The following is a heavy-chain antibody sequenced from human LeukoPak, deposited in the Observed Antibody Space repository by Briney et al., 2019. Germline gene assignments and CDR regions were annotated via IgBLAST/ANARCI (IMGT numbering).Heavy chain of an antibody. CDR2: ISGSGGST. J-gene: IGHJ4*02. CDR1: GFTFSRYW. Sequence: PGGSLRLSCAASGFTFSRYWMNWVRQAPGKGLEWVSAISGSGGSTYYADSVKGRFTISRDNSKNTLYLQMNSLRAEDTAVYYCAKGEQLGGDYWGQGTLVTVSS. CDR3: AKGEQLGGDY. V-gene: IGHV3-23*01. D-gene: IGHD6-6*01.